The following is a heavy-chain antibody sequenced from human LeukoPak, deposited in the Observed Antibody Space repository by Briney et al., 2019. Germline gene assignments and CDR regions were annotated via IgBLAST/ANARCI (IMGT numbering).Heavy chain of an antibody. CDR2: IYYSGST. Sequence: SETLSLTCTVSGGSISSSSYYWGWIRQPPGKGLEWIGSIYYSGSTYYNPSLKSRVTISVGTSKNQFSLKLSSVTAADTAVYYCARSQVYYYDSSGYLDYWGQGTLVTVSS. D-gene: IGHD3-22*01. CDR1: GGSISSSSYY. CDR3: ARSQVYYYDSSGYLDY. J-gene: IGHJ4*02. V-gene: IGHV4-39*01.